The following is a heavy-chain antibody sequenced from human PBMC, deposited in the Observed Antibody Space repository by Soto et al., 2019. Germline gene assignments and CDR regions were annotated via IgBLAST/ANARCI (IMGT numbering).Heavy chain of an antibody. CDR1: GFTFSNSA. V-gene: IGHV3-23*01. D-gene: IGHD7-27*01. J-gene: IGHJ2*01. Sequence: PGGSLRLSCAASGFTFSNSAMTWVRQAPGKGLECVSSISGSGGSTYYADSVKGRFTISRDNSKNTLYLQMNIVGAEDTAVYYCTKAPVVWGSSWYFDLWGRGTLVTVSS. CDR2: ISGSGGST. CDR3: TKAPVVWGSSWYFDL.